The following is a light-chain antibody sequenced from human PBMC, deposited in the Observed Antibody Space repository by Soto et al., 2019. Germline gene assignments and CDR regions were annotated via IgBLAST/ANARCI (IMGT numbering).Light chain of an antibody. J-gene: IGLJ2*01. CDR2: GNS. CDR1: SSNIGAGYD. Sequence: QSVLTQPPSVSGAPGQRVTISCTGSSSNIGAGYDVHWYQQHPGTAPKLLIYGNSNRPSGVPDRFSGSKSGTSASLAITGLQAEDEADYYCQSYDSSLYVVFGGGTKLTVL. CDR3: QSYDSSLYVV. V-gene: IGLV1-40*01.